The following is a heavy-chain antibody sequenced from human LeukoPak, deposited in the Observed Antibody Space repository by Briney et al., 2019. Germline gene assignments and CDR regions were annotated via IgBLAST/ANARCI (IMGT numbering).Heavy chain of an antibody. V-gene: IGHV3-30*02. CDR1: VFTFNKYG. J-gene: IGHJ4*02. Sequence: PGGSLRLSCAASVFTFNKYGMYWVRQAPGKGLEWVAFIRNDGRNKYYTDSVKGRFTISRDNSRNTLFLQMNTLRAEDTAVYYCAKDLNYGDLPDYWGQGTLVTVSS. CDR3: AKDLNYGDLPDY. D-gene: IGHD4-17*01. CDR2: IRNDGRNK.